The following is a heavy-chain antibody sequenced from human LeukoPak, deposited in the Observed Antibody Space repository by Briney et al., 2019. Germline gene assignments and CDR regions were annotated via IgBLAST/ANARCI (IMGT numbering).Heavy chain of an antibody. D-gene: IGHD3-10*01. CDR3: ARGWRITMVRGVIPNRYFDY. V-gene: IGHV4-34*01. CDR1: GESFSGYY. Sequence: SETLSLTCAVHGESFSGYYWCWVCQPPGKGLWWSGEINDSGSTNYNPSLKSRVTISVDTSKNQFSLKLSSVTAADTAVYYCARGWRITMVRGVIPNRYFDYWGQGTLVTVSS. J-gene: IGHJ4*02. CDR2: INDSGST.